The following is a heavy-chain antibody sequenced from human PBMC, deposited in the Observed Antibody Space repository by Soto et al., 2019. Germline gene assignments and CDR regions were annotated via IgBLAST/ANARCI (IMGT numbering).Heavy chain of an antibody. D-gene: IGHD3-9*01. CDR2: IYSSGST. J-gene: IGHJ4*02. V-gene: IGHV4-39*01. Sequence: QLQLQESGPGLVKPSETLSLTCTVSGGSISSSSYYWGWIRQPPGKGLEWIGIIYSSGSTYYNPSLKSRVTISLDTSKHQFSLKLSSLTAADTAVYYCARHEVYYDILPTSFEFDYWGQGTLVTVSS. CDR3: ARHEVYYDILPTSFEFDY. CDR1: GGSISSSSYY.